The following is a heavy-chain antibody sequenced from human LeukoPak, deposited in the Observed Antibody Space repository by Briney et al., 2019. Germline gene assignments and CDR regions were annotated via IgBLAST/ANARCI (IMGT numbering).Heavy chain of an antibody. J-gene: IGHJ4*02. Sequence: GGSLRLSCAASGFTVSSNYMSWVRQAPGKGLEWVSVIYSGGSTYYADSVKGRFTISGDNSKNTLYLQMNSLRAEDTAVYYCARDDADYDYVWGSYRFDYWGQGTLVTVSS. V-gene: IGHV3-53*01. D-gene: IGHD3-16*02. CDR1: GFTVSSNY. CDR2: IYSGGST. CDR3: ARDDADYDYVWGSYRFDY.